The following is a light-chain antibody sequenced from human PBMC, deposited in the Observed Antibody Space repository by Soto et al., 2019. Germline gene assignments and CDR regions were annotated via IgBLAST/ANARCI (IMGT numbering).Light chain of an antibody. J-gene: IGLJ2*01. CDR3: LSYDTSLRGV. Sequence: QSALTQPPSVSGAPGQTVTISCTGTSSNIGAGFDVHWYQQLPGAAPKLLIYANTDRPSGVPARFSGSKSVTSASLAITGLQPEDEADYFCLSYDTSLRGVFGGGTKVTVL. V-gene: IGLV1-40*01. CDR2: ANT. CDR1: SSNIGAGFD.